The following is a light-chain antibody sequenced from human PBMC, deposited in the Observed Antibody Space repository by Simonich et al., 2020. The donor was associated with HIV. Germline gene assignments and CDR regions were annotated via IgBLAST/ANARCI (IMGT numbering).Light chain of an antibody. V-gene: IGKV4-1*01. CDR1: QSVLYSSNNKNY. CDR3: QQYYSTPRT. Sequence: DIVMTQSPDSLAVSLGERAPINCKSSQSVLYSSNNKNYLVWYQPKPGQPPKLLIYWAATRESGVPDRFSGSGSGTDFTLTISSLQAEDVAVYYCQQYYSTPRTFGQGTKVEIK. J-gene: IGKJ1*01. CDR2: WAA.